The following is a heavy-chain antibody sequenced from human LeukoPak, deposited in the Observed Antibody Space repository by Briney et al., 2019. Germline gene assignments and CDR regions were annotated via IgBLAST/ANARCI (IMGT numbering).Heavy chain of an antibody. CDR3: AKDHQYDFDY. CDR1: GGTFSSYA. D-gene: IGHD2-2*01. J-gene: IGHJ4*02. V-gene: IGHV1-18*01. Sequence: GASVKVSCKASGGTFSSYAISWVRQAPGQGLEWMGWISAYNGNTNFAQKFQGRVTMTTDTSTSTAYMELRSLTSDDTAVYYCAKDHQYDFDYWGQGTLVTVSS. CDR2: ISAYNGNT.